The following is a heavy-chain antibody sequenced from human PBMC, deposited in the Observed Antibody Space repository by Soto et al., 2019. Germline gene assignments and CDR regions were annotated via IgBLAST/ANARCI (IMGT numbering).Heavy chain of an antibody. V-gene: IGHV1-69*13. CDR3: ARDGIAARGDYSSYGMDA. Sequence: SVKVSCKASGGTFSSYAISWVRQAPGQGLEWMGGIIPIFGTANYAQKFQGRVTITADESTSAAYMELSSLRSEDTAVYYCARDGIAARGDYSSYGMDAWGQGTTVTV. CDR1: GGTFSSYA. CDR2: IIPIFGTA. D-gene: IGHD6-6*01. J-gene: IGHJ6*02.